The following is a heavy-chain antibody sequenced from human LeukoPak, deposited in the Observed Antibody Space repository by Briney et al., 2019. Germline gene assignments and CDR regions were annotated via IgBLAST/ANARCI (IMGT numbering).Heavy chain of an antibody. CDR3: LPEYMDV. CDR1: GFTFSGSA. Sequence: GGSLRLSCAASGFTFSGSAMHWVRQASGKGLGWVGRIRGKANNYATAYAASVKGRFTISRDDSKNTAYLQMNSLKTEDTAVYYCLPEYMDVWGKGTTVTVSS. J-gene: IGHJ6*03. V-gene: IGHV3-73*01. CDR2: IRGKANNYAT. D-gene: IGHD1-14*01.